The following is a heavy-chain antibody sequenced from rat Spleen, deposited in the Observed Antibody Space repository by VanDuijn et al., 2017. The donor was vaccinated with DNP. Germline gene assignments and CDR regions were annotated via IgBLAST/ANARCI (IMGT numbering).Heavy chain of an antibody. V-gene: IGHV3-1*01. CDR2: ISYSGSN. J-gene: IGHJ2*01. CDR3: ARSPSQGSYYGSYIPFFDY. Sequence: EVQLQESGPGLVKPSQSLSLTCSVTGYSITSNYWGWIRKFPGNKMEWMGYISYSGSNGHNPSLKSRISITRDTSKNQFFLQLTSVTTEDTATYYCARSPSQGSYYGSYIPFFDYWGQGVMVTVSS. D-gene: IGHD1-2*01. CDR1: GYSITSNY.